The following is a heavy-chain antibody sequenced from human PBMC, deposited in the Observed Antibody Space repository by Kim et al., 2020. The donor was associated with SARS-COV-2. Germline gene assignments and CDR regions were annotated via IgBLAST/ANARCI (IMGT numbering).Heavy chain of an antibody. J-gene: IGHJ5*02. CDR3: TTETVRYYGSGFPR. Sequence: AGPVKGRFTISRDDSKNTLYLQMNSLKTEDTAVYYCTTETVRYYGSGFPRWGQGTLVTVSS. D-gene: IGHD3-10*01. V-gene: IGHV3-15*01.